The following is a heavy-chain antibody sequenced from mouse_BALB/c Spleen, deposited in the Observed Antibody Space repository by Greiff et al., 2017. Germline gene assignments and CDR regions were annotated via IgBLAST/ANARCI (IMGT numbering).Heavy chain of an antibody. Sequence: VKLMESGPGLVQPSQSLSITCTVSGFSLTSYGVHWVRQSPGKGLEWLGVIWSGGSTDYNAAFISRLSISKDNSKSQVFFKMNSLQADDTAIYYCARDRYDGAWFAYWGQGTLVTVSA. J-gene: IGHJ3*01. CDR2: IWSGGST. CDR3: ARDRYDGAWFAY. D-gene: IGHD2-14*01. V-gene: IGHV2-4-1*01. CDR1: GFSLTSYG.